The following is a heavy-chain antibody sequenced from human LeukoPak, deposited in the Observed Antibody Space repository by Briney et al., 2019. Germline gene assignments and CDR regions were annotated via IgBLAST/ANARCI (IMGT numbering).Heavy chain of an antibody. D-gene: IGHD3-10*01. J-gene: IGHJ6*02. CDR3: ARDSGIFQNKRYYYYGMDV. V-gene: IGHV4-34*01. CDR2: INHSGST. Sequence: SETLSLTCAVYGGSFSGYYWSWIRQPPGKGLEWIGEINHSGSTNYNPSLKSRVTMSVDTSKNQFSLKLSSVTAADTAVYYCARDSGIFQNKRYYYYGMDVWGQGTTVTVSS. CDR1: GGSFSGYY.